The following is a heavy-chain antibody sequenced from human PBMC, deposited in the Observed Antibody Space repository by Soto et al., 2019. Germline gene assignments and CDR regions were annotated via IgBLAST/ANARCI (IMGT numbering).Heavy chain of an antibody. V-gene: IGHV3-30*18. CDR2: ISYDGSNK. CDR1: GFTFSSYG. Sequence: GGSLRLSCAASGFTFSSYGMHWVRQAPGKGLEWVAVISYDGSNKYYADSVKGRFTISRDNSKNTLYLQMNSLRAEDTAVYYCAKDLYYGPGSTAYYFDYWGQGTLVTVSS. CDR3: AKDLYYGPGSTAYYFDY. J-gene: IGHJ4*02. D-gene: IGHD3-10*01.